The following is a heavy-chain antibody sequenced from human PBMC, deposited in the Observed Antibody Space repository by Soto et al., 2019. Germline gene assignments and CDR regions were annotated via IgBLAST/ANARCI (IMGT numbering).Heavy chain of an antibody. CDR3: ARITNFKYYYDSSGYWWTPNAFDI. CDR2: ISYSGST. J-gene: IGHJ3*02. D-gene: IGHD3-22*01. CDR1: GGSISSYY. Sequence: SETLSLTCTVSGGSISSYYWSWIRQPPGKGLEWIGYISYSGSTNYNPSLKSRVTISVDTSKNQFSLKLSSVTAADTAVYYCARITNFKYYYDSSGYWWTPNAFDIWGQGTMVTVPS. V-gene: IGHV4-59*08.